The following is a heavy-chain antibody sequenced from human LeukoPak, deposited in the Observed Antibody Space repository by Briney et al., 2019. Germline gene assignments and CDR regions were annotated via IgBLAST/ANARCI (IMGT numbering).Heavy chain of an antibody. CDR2: ISGSGGST. V-gene: IGHV3-23*01. J-gene: IGHJ4*02. CDR3: ATLAAAGPSTNFDY. Sequence: AGGSLRLSCAASGFTFSSYAMSWVRQAPGKGLEWVSAISGSGGSTYYADSVKGRFTISRDNSKNTLYLQMNSLRAEDTAVYYCATLAAAGPSTNFDYWGQGTLVTVSS. CDR1: GFTFSSYA. D-gene: IGHD6-13*01.